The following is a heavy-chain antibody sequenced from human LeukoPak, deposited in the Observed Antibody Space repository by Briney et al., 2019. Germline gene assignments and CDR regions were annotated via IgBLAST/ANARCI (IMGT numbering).Heavy chain of an antibody. CDR3: ARSRDPPYFDY. J-gene: IGHJ4*02. V-gene: IGHV4-59*01. CDR1: GVSLSSYY. CDR2: IYYTGST. D-gene: IGHD2-21*01. Sequence: PSETLSLTCTVSGVSLSSYYWSWIRQPPGKGLEWIGHIYYTGSTDYNPSLKSRVTISLDTSKNQFSLELSSVTAADTAVYYCARSRDPPYFDYWGQGTLVTVSS.